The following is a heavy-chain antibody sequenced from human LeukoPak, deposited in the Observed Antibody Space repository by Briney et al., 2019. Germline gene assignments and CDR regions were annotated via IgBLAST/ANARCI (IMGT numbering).Heavy chain of an antibody. CDR3: ARDRTYCSSTNCYSGYFQY. CDR1: GYTFTTYG. Sequence: GASVKVSCKASGYTFTTYGINWVRQAPGQGLEWMGWISAYNGNTNYALKLQGRVTMTTDTSTSTAYMELRSLRSDDTAVYYCARDRTYCSSTNCYSGYFQYWGQGTLVTVSS. D-gene: IGHD2-2*01. J-gene: IGHJ1*01. V-gene: IGHV1-18*01. CDR2: ISAYNGNT.